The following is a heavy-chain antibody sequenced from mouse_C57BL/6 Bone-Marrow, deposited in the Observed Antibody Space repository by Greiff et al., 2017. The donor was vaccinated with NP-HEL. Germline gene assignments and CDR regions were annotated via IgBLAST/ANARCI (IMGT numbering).Heavy chain of an antibody. CDR3: AKGQLRLRYYFDY. J-gene: IGHJ2*01. CDR2: ISYSGST. D-gene: IGHD3-2*02. Sequence: EVQLKESGPGLAKPSQTLSLTCSVTGYSITSYYWNWIRKFPGNKLEYMGYISYSGSTYYNPSLKSRISITRDTSKNQYYLQLNSVTTEDTATYYCAKGQLRLRYYFDYWGQGTTLTVSS. V-gene: IGHV3-8*01. CDR1: GYSITSYY.